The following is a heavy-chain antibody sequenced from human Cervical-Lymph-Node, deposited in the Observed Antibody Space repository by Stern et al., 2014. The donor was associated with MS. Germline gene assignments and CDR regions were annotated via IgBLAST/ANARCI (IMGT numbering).Heavy chain of an antibody. Sequence: QVQLQESGPGLVKPSGTLSLTCAVSGGSVSSTNWWSWVRQSPGKGLEWIGNIYHSVSSNYRPSLRSRVSISLDNPKNHLSLHLTSVTAADTAVYYCARERQQYCNSEGCSYWYFDLGPWHPGHCLL. J-gene: IGHJ2*01. CDR1: GGSVSSTNW. V-gene: IGHV4-4*02. CDR3: ARERQQYCNSEGCSYWYFDL. D-gene: IGHD2/OR15-2a*01. CDR2: IYHSVSS.